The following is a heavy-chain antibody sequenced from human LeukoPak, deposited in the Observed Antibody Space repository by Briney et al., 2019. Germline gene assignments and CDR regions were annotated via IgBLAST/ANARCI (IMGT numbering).Heavy chain of an antibody. CDR3: AREYDYVWGSYRFYYFDC. J-gene: IGHJ4*02. Sequence: SETLSLTCSVSGGSISSGSYYGRWIRQPAGKGLEWIGCIYTSGSTNYNPSLKSRVTISVDTSKNQYSLKLSSVTAADTAVYYCAREYDYVWGSYRFYYFDCWGQGALVTVSS. CDR2: IYTSGST. D-gene: IGHD3-16*02. V-gene: IGHV4-61*02. CDR1: GGSISSGSYY.